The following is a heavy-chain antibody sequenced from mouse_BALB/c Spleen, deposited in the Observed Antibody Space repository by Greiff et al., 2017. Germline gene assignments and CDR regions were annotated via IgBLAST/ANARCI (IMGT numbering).Heavy chain of an antibody. D-gene: IGHD1-1*01. V-gene: IGHV14-3*02. Sequence: VQLKQSGAELVKPGASVKLSCTASGFNIKDTYMHWVKQRPEQGLEWIGRIDPANGNTKYDPKFQGKATITADTSSNTAYLQLSSLTSEDTAVYYCARADVRRAMDYWGQGTSVTVSS. CDR3: ARADVRRAMDY. J-gene: IGHJ4*01. CDR1: GFNIKDTY. CDR2: IDPANGNT.